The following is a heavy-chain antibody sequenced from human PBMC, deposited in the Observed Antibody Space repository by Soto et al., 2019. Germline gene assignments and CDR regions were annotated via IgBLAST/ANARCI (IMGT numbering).Heavy chain of an antibody. J-gene: IGHJ3*02. CDR3: ARDPPRGYSPHDAFDI. CDR2: IWYDGSNK. V-gene: IGHV3-33*01. Sequence: QVQLVESGGGVVQPGRSLRLSCAASGFTFSSYGMHWVRQAPGKGLEWVAVIWYDGSNKYYADSVKGRFTISRDNSKNTLYLQMNSLRAEDTAVYYCARDPPRGYSPHDAFDIWGQGTMVTVSS. D-gene: IGHD5-18*01. CDR1: GFTFSSYG.